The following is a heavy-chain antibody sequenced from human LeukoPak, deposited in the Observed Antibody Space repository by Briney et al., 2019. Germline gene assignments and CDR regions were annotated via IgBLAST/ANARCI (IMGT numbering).Heavy chain of an antibody. CDR3: ARESQLGSGDAFDI. J-gene: IGHJ3*02. CDR1: GFTFSSYS. V-gene: IGHV3-21*06. Sequence: GGSLRLSCAASGFTFSSYSMNWVRRAPGKGLEWVSFISSSSTYIYYADSLKGRFTISRDNAKNSLYLQMNSLRAEDTAVYYCARESQLGSGDAFDIWGQGTMVTVSS. D-gene: IGHD7-27*01. CDR2: ISSSSTYI.